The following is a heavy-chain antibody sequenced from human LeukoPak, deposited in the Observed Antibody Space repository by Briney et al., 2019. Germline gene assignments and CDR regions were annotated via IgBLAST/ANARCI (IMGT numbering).Heavy chain of an antibody. CDR3: ARGGGHIVVVPAAQYYFDY. J-gene: IGHJ4*02. Sequence: GASVKVSCKASGYTFTSYGISWVRQAPGQGLEWMGWISAYNGNTNYAQKLQGRVTMTTDTSTSTAYMELRSLRSDDTAVYYCARGGGHIVVVPAAQYYFDYWGQGTLVTVSS. V-gene: IGHV1-18*01. D-gene: IGHD2-2*01. CDR2: ISAYNGNT. CDR1: GYTFTSYG.